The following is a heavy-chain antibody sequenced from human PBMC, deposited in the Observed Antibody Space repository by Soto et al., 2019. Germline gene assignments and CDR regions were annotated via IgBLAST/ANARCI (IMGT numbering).Heavy chain of an antibody. CDR1: GDSVSSNSAA. D-gene: IGHD1-26*01. CDR2: TYYRSKWYN. V-gene: IGHV6-1*01. J-gene: IGHJ6*02. CDR3: ARDSGSYYHYYYGMDV. Sequence: SPTLSLTCAISGDSVSSNSAAWNWIRQSPSRGLEWLGRTYYRSKWYNDYAVSVKSRITINPDTSKNQFSLQLNSVTPEDTAVYYCARDSGSYYHYYYGMDVWGQGTTVTVSS.